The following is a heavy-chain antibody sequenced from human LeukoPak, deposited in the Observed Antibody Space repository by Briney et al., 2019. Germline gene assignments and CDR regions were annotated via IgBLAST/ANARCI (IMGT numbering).Heavy chain of an antibody. D-gene: IGHD2-15*01. V-gene: IGHV1-8*01. CDR2: MNPNSGNT. Sequence: ASVKVSCKASGYTFTSYDINELRQATGQGLEGMGWMNPNSGNTGYAQKFQGRVTMTRNTSISTAYMELSSLRSEDTAVYYCARAGGYCGRISCPYYFDYWGQGSLVAVSS. CDR1: GYTFTSYD. CDR3: ARAGGYCGRISCPYYFDY. J-gene: IGHJ4*02.